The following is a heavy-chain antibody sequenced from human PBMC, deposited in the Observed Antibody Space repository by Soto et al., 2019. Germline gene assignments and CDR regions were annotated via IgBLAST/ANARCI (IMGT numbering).Heavy chain of an antibody. D-gene: IGHD3-10*01. CDR3: TTSYYFNSGSQPDY. V-gene: IGHV3-49*03. CDR1: GFTIDDYA. J-gene: IGHJ4*02. CDR2: IRSKDYGGTT. Sequence: GGSLRLSCTASGFTIDDYAMTWFRQAPGKGLEWVGFIRSKDYGGTTENAASVKGRFTISRDDSKGIAYLQMNSLKTEDTALYYCTTSYYFNSGSQPDYWGQGTMVTVSS.